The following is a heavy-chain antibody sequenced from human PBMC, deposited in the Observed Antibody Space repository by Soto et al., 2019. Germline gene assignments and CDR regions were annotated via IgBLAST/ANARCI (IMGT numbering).Heavy chain of an antibody. D-gene: IGHD4-17*01. V-gene: IGHV1-18*01. Sequence: APVKVSCKASGYTFTSYGISWVRQAPGQGLEWMGWISAYNGNTNYAQKLQGRVTMTTDTSTSTAYMELRSLRSDDTAVYYCAREIIGTTVTDYWGQGTLVTVSS. CDR2: ISAYNGNT. J-gene: IGHJ4*02. CDR1: GYTFTSYG. CDR3: AREIIGTTVTDY.